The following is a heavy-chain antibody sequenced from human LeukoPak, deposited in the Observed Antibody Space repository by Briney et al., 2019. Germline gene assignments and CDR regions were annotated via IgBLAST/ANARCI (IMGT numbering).Heavy chain of an antibody. CDR3: ARDPQPWVLCGPADR. D-gene: IGHD3-16*01. CDR2: ISYDGSYE. CDR1: GFTFSSYG. J-gene: IGHJ5*02. Sequence: GGSLRLSCVASGFTFSSYGMHWVRQAPGKGLEWVAIISYDGSYENYGDSVKGRFTISRDNSKNTLYLQMNSPIAEDTAVYYCARDPQPWVLCGPADRWGQGTLVTVSS. V-gene: IGHV3-30*03.